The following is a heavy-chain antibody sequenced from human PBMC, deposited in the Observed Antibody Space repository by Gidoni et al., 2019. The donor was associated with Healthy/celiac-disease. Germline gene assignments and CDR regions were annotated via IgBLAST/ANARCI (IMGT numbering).Heavy chain of an antibody. J-gene: IGHJ2*01. CDR2: ISGSGGST. CDR3: AKVHSSGWYIRYFDL. CDR1: FTFSSYA. V-gene: IGHV3-23*01. D-gene: IGHD6-19*01. Sequence: EVQLLESGGGLVQPGGFTFSSYAMSWVRLAPGKGLGWVSAISGSGGSTYYADSVKGRFTISRDNSKNTLYLQMTSLRAEDTAVYYCAKVHSSGWYIRYFDLWGRGTLVTVSS.